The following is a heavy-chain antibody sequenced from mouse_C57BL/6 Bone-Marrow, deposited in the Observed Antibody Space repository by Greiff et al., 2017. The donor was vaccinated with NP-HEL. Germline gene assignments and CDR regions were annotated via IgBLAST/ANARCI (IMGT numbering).Heavy chain of an antibody. CDR2: LDPSDSYT. V-gene: IGHV1-69*01. CDR1: GYTFTSYW. J-gene: IGHJ2*01. CDR3: ARSNYYGSSIDY. Sequence: VQLQQPGAELVMPGASVKLSCKASGYTFTSYWMHWVKQRPGQGLEWIGELDPSDSYTNYNQKFKGKSTLTVDKSSSTAYMQLSSLTSEDSAVYYCARSNYYGSSIDYWGQGTTLTVSS. D-gene: IGHD1-1*01.